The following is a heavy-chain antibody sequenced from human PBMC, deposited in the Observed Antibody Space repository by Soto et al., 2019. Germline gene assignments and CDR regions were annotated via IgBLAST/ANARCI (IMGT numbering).Heavy chain of an antibody. Sequence: PSETLSLTCAVFSASLGDHYWPWIRQSPDKGLESIGEVHPSGSTDYNPSLKSRITLSLDTSKNQFSLKVASVTAADTAVYFCARGKPSGYRFGPRNFFYYGLDVWGPGTTVTVSS. CDR3: ARGKPSGYRFGPRNFFYYGLDV. V-gene: IGHV4-34*01. D-gene: IGHD5-18*01. CDR2: VHPSGST. J-gene: IGHJ6*02. CDR1: SASLGDHY.